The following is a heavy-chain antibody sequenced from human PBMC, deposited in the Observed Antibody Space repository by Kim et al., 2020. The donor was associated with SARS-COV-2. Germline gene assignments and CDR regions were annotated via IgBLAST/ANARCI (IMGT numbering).Heavy chain of an antibody. Sequence: GGSLRLSCAASGFPFSSYALSWVRQAPGKGLEWVSVLSGSGANTYYADSVKGRFTISRDNSKSMLYLWMTSPKVEDVAVCYCAKGDQTVLYYGRGYDSWGQGGLGTVSS. CDR1: GFPFSSYA. D-gene: IGHD3-10*01. J-gene: IGHJ4*02. CDR2: LSGSGANT. V-gene: IGHV3-23*01. CDR3: AKGDQTVLYYGRGYDS.